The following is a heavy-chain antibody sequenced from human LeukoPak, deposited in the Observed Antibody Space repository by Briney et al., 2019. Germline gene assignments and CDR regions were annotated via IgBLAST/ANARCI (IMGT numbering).Heavy chain of an antibody. Sequence: ASVKVSCKASGYTFTSYDINWVRQAPGQGLEWMGIINPTGGSTTYAQEFQGRVTMTRDTSTSTVYMELSSLRSDDTAVYCCARTAARRFDYWGQGTLVTVSS. CDR2: INPTGGST. J-gene: IGHJ4*02. D-gene: IGHD6-6*01. V-gene: IGHV1-46*01. CDR3: ARTAARRFDY. CDR1: GYTFTSYD.